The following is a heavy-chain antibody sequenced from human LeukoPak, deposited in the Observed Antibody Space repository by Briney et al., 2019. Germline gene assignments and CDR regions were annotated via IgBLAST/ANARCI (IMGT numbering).Heavy chain of an antibody. CDR1: GFTVSSNY. D-gene: IGHD1-14*01. Sequence: GGSLRLSCAASGFTVSSNYMNWVRQAPGKGLEWVSVIYGGGATYYADSVKGRFTISRHSAKNTLYLQMNIVRDEDTAVYFCATETGAYYYYGMDVWGQGTTVTVSS. CDR3: ATETGAYYYYGMDV. CDR2: IYGGGAT. V-gene: IGHV3-53*04. J-gene: IGHJ6*02.